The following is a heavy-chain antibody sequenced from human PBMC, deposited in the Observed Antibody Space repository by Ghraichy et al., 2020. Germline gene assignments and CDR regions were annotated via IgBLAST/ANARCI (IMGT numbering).Heavy chain of an antibody. V-gene: IGHV4-30-2*01. Sequence: TLSLTCAVSGGSISSDGYTWGWIRQPPGKGLEWIGYIYPGGNTYYRPSLKSRVTISVDTSKNQFSLKLTSVTAADTAVYYCARLDTSVIGFDHWGQGTLVTVSS. CDR2: IYPGGNT. J-gene: IGHJ4*02. CDR3: ARLDTSVIGFDH. CDR1: GGSISSDGYT. D-gene: IGHD5-18*01.